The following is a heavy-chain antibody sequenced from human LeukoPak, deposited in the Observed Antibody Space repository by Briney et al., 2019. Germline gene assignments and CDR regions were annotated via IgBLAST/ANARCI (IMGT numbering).Heavy chain of an antibody. V-gene: IGHV3-7*01. CDR2: IKQDGSEK. D-gene: IGHD3-16*01. Sequence: GGPLRLSCAASGFTFSSYWMSWVRQAPGKGLEWVANIKQDGSEKYYVDSVKGRFTISRDNAKNSLYLQMNSLRAEDTAVYYCARGGGYYYYYGMDVWGQGTTVTVSS. J-gene: IGHJ6*02. CDR1: GFTFSSYW. CDR3: ARGGGYYYYYGMDV.